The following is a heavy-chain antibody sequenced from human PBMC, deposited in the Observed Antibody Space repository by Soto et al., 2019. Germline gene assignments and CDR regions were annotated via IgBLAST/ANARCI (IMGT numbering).Heavy chain of an antibody. CDR1: GGCISSYY. D-gene: IGHD3-3*01. J-gene: IGHJ5*02. V-gene: IGHV4-59*01. Sequence: ETLSLTCTVPGGCISSYYWSWIRQPPGKGLEWIGYIYYSVSTNYNPSLKSRVTISVDTSKNQFSLKLSSVTAADTAVYYCARGGPYDFWSGYYTGGWFDPWGQGTLVTVSS. CDR3: ARGGPYDFWSGYYTGGWFDP. CDR2: IYYSVST.